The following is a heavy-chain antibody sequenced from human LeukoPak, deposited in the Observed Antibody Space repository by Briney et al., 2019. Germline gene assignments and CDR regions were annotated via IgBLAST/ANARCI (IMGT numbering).Heavy chain of an antibody. CDR3: ARSGVPKKYYFDY. D-gene: IGHD3-10*01. CDR2: ISGSGGST. Sequence: GGSLRLSCAASGFTFSSYAMSWVRQAPGKGREWVSAISGSGGSTYYADSVKGRFTISRDNSKNTLYLQMNSLRAEDTAVYYCARSGVPKKYYFDYWGQGTLVTVSS. V-gene: IGHV3-23*01. CDR1: GFTFSSYA. J-gene: IGHJ4*02.